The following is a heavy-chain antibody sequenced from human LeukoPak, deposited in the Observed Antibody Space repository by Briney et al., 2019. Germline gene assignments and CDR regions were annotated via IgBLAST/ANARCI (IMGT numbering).Heavy chain of an antibody. D-gene: IGHD4-17*01. CDR3: AKRGTVTTISPFDY. J-gene: IGHJ4*02. CDR1: GFTFSSYG. CDR2: ISYDGSNK. V-gene: IGHV3-30*18. Sequence: PGRSLRLSCAASGFTFSSYGMHWVRQAPGKGLEWVAVISYDGSNKYYADSVKGRFTISRDNSKNTLYLQMNSLRAEDTAVYYCAKRGTVTTISPFDYWGQGTLVTVSS.